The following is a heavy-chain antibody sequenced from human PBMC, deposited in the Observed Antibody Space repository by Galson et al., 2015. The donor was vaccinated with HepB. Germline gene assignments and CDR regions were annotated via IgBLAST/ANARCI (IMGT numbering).Heavy chain of an antibody. Sequence: SLRLSCAASGFTFSSYGMHWVRQAPGKGLEWVAVIWYDGSNKYYADSVKGRFTISRDNSKNTLYLQMNSLRAEDTAVYYCARDGGDGYNWRMSYYYGMDVWGQGTTVTVSS. D-gene: IGHD5-24*01. CDR1: GFTFSSYG. J-gene: IGHJ6*02. V-gene: IGHV3-33*08. CDR2: IWYDGSNK. CDR3: ARDGGDGYNWRMSYYYGMDV.